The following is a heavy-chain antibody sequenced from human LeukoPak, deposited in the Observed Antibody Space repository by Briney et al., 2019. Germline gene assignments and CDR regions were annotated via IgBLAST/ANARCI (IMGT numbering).Heavy chain of an antibody. V-gene: IGHV4-59*01. D-gene: IGHD6-19*01. CDR1: GGSISSFY. CDR2: ISYSGST. Sequence: SETLSLTCTVSGGSISSFYWSWIRQPPGKGLEWIGHISYSGSTNYNPFLKSRVTISEDTSKNQFYLKVSSVTAADTAVYYCARYNSGWIDYWGQGTLVTVSS. CDR3: ARYNSGWIDY. J-gene: IGHJ4*02.